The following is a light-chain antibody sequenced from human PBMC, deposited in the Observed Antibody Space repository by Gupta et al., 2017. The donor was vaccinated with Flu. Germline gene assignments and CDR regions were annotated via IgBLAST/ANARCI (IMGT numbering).Light chain of an antibody. CDR3: QQRDSSLWT. Sequence: PSSLSASVGDRVTITCRAGQRISSYLNWYQQKPGKAPKLLIYRTSRLQSGVPSRFSGSGSGTDFTLTISRLQPEDFATYYCQQRDSSLWTFGQGTKVEI. V-gene: IGKV1-39*01. CDR1: QRISSY. J-gene: IGKJ1*01. CDR2: RTS.